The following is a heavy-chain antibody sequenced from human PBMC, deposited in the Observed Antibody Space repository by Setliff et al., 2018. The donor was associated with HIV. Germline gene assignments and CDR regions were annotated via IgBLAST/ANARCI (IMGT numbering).Heavy chain of an antibody. J-gene: IGHJ6*02. D-gene: IGHD2-15*01. CDR3: ARLGGICSGGSCTALAYTMDV. Sequence: PGESLKISCKGSGYSFSSYWIGWVRQMPGKGLEWMGIIYPGDSDTRYSPSFQGQVTISADESISTAYLQCSSLKASDTAMYYCARLGGICSGGSCTALAYTMDVWGQGTTVTVSS. V-gene: IGHV5-51*01. CDR2: IYPGDSDT. CDR1: GYSFSSYW.